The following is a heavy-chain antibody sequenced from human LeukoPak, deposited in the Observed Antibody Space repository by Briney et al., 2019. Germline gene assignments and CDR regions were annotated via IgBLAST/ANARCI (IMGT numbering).Heavy chain of an antibody. D-gene: IGHD2-21*02. Sequence: SETLSLTCTVSGGSISGYYWSWIRQPPGKGLEWIANIYYSGSNNYNPSLKSRVTMSVDTSKNQFSLKLSSVTAADTAVYYCARARAETAARDYWGQGTLVTVSS. CDR1: GGSISGYY. CDR2: IYYSGSN. CDR3: ARARAETAARDY. J-gene: IGHJ4*02. V-gene: IGHV4-59*01.